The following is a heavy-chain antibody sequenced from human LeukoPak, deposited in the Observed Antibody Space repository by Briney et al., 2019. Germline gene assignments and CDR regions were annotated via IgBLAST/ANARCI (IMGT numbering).Heavy chain of an antibody. CDR3: ARDTGYYDSSGYLFDY. CDR1: GDSNSSYY. V-gene: IGHV4-59*01. J-gene: IGHJ4*02. D-gene: IGHD3-22*01. CDR2: IYYSGST. Sequence: SETLSLTCTVCGDSNSSYYWSWLRQPPGKGLEWIGYIYYSGSTNYTPSLKSRVTISVDTSKNQFSLKLSSVTAADTAVYYCARDTGYYDSSGYLFDYWGQGTLVTVSS.